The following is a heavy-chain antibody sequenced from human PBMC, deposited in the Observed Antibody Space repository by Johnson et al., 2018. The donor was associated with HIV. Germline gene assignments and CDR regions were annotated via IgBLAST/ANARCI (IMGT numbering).Heavy chain of an antibody. D-gene: IGHD6-25*01. Sequence: QVQLVESGGGLIQPGGSLRLSCAASGFTFSSYGMHWVRQAPGKGLEWVAFIRYDGSNKYYADSLKGRFTISRDNSKNTLYLQMNSRRAEDTAVYYCAKETPSSGGTFDIWGQGTMVTVSS. CDR1: GFTFSSYG. J-gene: IGHJ3*02. V-gene: IGHV3-30*02. CDR2: IRYDGSNK. CDR3: AKETPSSGGTFDI.